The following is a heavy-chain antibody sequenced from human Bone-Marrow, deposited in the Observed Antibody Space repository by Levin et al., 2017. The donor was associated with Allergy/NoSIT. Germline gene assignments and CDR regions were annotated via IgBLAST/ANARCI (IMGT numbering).Heavy chain of an antibody. J-gene: IGHJ4*02. Sequence: GESLKISCAASGFTFSGSAMHWVRQASGKGLEWVGRIRSKANSYATAYAASVNGRFTISRDDSKNMAYLQMNSLKIEDTAVYYCTRSDYGDYVEVGYWGQGTLVTVSS. CDR1: GFTFSGSA. CDR3: TRSDYGDYVEVGY. D-gene: IGHD4-17*01. V-gene: IGHV3-73*01. CDR2: IRSKANSYAT.